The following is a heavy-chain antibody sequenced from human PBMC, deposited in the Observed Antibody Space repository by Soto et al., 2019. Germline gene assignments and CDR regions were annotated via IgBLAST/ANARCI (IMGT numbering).Heavy chain of an antibody. CDR2: ISAYNGNT. Sequence: ASVKVSCKASGYTFTSYGISWVRQAPGQGLEWMGWISAYNGNTNYAQKLQGRVTMTTDTSTSTAYMELRSLRSDDTAVYYCAWVFCFVRGVRCGMYVLGQGTTVTVSS. J-gene: IGHJ6*02. V-gene: IGHV1-18*01. CDR3: AWVFCFVRGVRCGMYV. CDR1: GYTFTSYG. D-gene: IGHD3-10*02.